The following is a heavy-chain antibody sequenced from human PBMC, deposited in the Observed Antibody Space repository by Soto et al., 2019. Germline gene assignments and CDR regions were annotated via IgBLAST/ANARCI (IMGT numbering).Heavy chain of an antibody. CDR2: SSHSGSP. D-gene: IGHD1-26*01. CDR3: ARDGAWRGLDV. Sequence: SETLSLTSAVSGVSISSGGYSWSCIPQPPGEGRGWIGYSSHSGSPYNYNPPLECRVTISVDRSKNQFSLKLGSVTAADTGVYYCARDGAWRGLDVWGQGTTVTVSS. V-gene: IGHV4-30-2*01. CDR1: GVSISSGGYS. J-gene: IGHJ6*02.